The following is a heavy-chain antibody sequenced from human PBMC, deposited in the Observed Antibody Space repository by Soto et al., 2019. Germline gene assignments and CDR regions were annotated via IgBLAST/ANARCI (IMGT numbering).Heavy chain of an antibody. CDR2: ISGSGGST. D-gene: IGHD3-10*01. J-gene: IGHJ4*02. V-gene: IGHV3-23*01. CDR3: AKDRHYPRDYFHY. CDR1: GFTFSSYA. Sequence: PGGSLRLSCAASGFTFSSYAMSWVRQAPGKGLEWVSAISGSGGSTYYADSVKGRFTISRDNSKNTLYLQMNSLSAEDTAVYYCAKDRHYPRDYFHYWGQGTLVTVSS.